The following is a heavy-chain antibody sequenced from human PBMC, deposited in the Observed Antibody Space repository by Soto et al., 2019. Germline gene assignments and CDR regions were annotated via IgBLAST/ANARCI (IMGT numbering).Heavy chain of an antibody. CDR3: ARDPMGIAVAGTFYYYGMDV. Sequence: SVKGSCKASGGTFSSYAISWVRQAPGQGLEWMGGIIPIFGTANYAQKFQGRVTITADESTSTAYMELSSLRSEDTAVYYCARDPMGIAVAGTFYYYGMDVWGQGTTVTVSS. V-gene: IGHV1-69*13. CDR1: GGTFSSYA. J-gene: IGHJ6*02. CDR2: IIPIFGTA. D-gene: IGHD6-19*01.